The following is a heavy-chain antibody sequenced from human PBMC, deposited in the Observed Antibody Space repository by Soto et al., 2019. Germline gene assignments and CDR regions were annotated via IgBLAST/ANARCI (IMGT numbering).Heavy chain of an antibody. Sequence: EVQLVESGGGLVQPGGSLRLSCAASGFTFSSYWMSWVRQAPGKGLEWVANIKQDGSEKYYVDSVKGRFTISRDNAKNSLYLQMNSLRAEDTAVYYCASEVTEHIVVVIAIDAFDIWGQGTMVTVSS. J-gene: IGHJ3*02. V-gene: IGHV3-7*01. CDR2: IKQDGSEK. CDR3: ASEVTEHIVVVIAIDAFDI. CDR1: GFTFSSYW. D-gene: IGHD2-21*01.